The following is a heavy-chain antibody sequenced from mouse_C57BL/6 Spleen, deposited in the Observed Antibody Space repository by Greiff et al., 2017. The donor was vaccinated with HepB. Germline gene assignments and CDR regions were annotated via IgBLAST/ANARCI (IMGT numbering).Heavy chain of an antibody. CDR2: IDPSDSYT. J-gene: IGHJ3*01. Sequence: VQLQQPGAELVMPGASVKLSCKASGYTFTSYWMHWVKQRPGQGLEWIGEIDPSDSYTNYNQKFKGKSTLTVDKSSSTAYMQRSSLTSEDSAVYYCAREPYGNFAYWGQGTLVTVSA. V-gene: IGHV1-69*01. D-gene: IGHD2-1*01. CDR3: AREPYGNFAY. CDR1: GYTFTSYW.